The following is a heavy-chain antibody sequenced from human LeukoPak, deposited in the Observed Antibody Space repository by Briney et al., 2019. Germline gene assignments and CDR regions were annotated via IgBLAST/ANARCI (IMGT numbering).Heavy chain of an antibody. Sequence: GGSLRLSCAASGFTFSSYSMNWVRQAPGKGLEWVSSISSSSSYIFYSDSVKGRFTISRDNAKNSLYLQMNSLRAEDKAVYYCARQYSSSWYYFDYWGQGTLVTVSS. CDR3: ARQYSSSWYYFDY. J-gene: IGHJ4*02. V-gene: IGHV3-21*01. D-gene: IGHD6-13*01. CDR2: ISSSSSYI. CDR1: GFTFSSYS.